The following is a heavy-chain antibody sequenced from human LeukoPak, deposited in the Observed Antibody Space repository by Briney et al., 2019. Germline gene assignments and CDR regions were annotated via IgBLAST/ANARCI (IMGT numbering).Heavy chain of an antibody. CDR1: GFTFSDYY. CDR3: ARDGDGYNYKLDY. Sequence: GGSLRLSCAASGFTFSDYYMSWIRQAPGKGLEWISYISSSGSTIYYADSVKGRLTISRDNAKNSLYLQMNSLRAEDTAVYYCARDGDGYNYKLDYWGQGTLVTVSS. V-gene: IGHV3-11*01. J-gene: IGHJ4*02. CDR2: ISSSGSTI. D-gene: IGHD5-24*01.